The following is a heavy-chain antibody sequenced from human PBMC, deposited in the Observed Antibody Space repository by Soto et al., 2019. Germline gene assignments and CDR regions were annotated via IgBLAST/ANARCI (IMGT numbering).Heavy chain of an antibody. CDR3: ARSQGSCSASICYSSFDP. Sequence: SETLSLTCSVSGGSIRSTSYYWGWIRQPPGKGLEWLGSVYYSGSTYYNPSLRSRLTIAVDTSKNQFSLKVNSVTAADTAVYYSARSQGSCSASICYSSFDPWGQGTLVTVYS. J-gene: IGHJ5*02. CDR2: VYYSGST. V-gene: IGHV4-39*01. D-gene: IGHD2-15*01. CDR1: GGSIRSTSYY.